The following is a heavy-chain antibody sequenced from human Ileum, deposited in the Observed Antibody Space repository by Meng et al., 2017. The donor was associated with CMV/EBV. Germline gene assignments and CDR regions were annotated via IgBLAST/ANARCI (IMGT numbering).Heavy chain of an antibody. V-gene: IGHV4-31*03. D-gene: IGHD4-17*01. CDR1: GGSISSGGFY. CDR2: IYYSGST. CDR3: ARTNYGDYNWFDP. J-gene: IGHJ5*02. Sequence: QVQLQESGPGLVKPSQTLSLTCTVSGGSISSGGFYWSWIRQHPGKGLEWIGYIYYSGSTYYNPSLRSRVAISIDTSKNQFSLKLSSVTAADTAVYFCARTNYGDYNWFDPWGQGTLVTVSS.